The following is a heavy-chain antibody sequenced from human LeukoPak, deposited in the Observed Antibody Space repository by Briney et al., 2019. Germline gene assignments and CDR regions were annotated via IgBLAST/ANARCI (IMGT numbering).Heavy chain of an antibody. CDR3: ARRRMVRGAILLAYW. D-gene: IGHD3-10*01. CDR2: IYYSGST. Sequence: SETLLLTCTVSGGSISSTTYYWGWIRQPPGKGLEWIGSIYYSGSTYYNPSLKSRVTISVDTSKNEFSLKLSSVTAADTAVYYCARRRMVRGAILLAYW. V-gene: IGHV4-39*01. CDR1: GGSISSTTYY. J-gene: IGHJ2*01.